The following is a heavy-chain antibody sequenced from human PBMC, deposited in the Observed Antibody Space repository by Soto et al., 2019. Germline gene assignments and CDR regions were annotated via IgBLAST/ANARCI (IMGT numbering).Heavy chain of an antibody. CDR2: IYWDDDK. CDR1: GFSLSTSGVG. CDR3: AHDYVGYYGMDV. D-gene: IGHD4-17*01. J-gene: IGHJ6*02. Sequence: QITLKESGPTVVKPTQTLTLTCTFSGFSLSTSGVGVGWIRQPPGKALEWLALIYWDDDKHYSPSLKRRVTITKDAAKNQVGLTLANMDPLATATYYCAHDYVGYYGMDVWGQGTTVTVSS. V-gene: IGHV2-5*02.